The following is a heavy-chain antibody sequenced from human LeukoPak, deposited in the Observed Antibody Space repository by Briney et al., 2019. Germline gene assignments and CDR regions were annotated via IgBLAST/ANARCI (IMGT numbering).Heavy chain of an antibody. Sequence: GGSLRLSCSASGFTFSSYELNWVRQAPRKGLDWVSYISSSGCSIYYAESVKGRLSNSRDNAENPLYLQMNSLRAEDTAVYYCARASSGWANKAFDIWGQGTIVTVSS. CDR1: GFTFSSYE. CDR3: ARASSGWANKAFDI. D-gene: IGHD6-19*01. J-gene: IGHJ3*02. CDR2: ISSSGCSI. V-gene: IGHV3-48*03.